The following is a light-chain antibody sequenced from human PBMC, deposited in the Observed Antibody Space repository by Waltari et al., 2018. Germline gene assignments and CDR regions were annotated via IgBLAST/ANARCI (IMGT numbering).Light chain of an antibody. V-gene: IGKV3-15*01. CDR1: QSIATN. CDR3: QQYNRWPPIA. CDR2: DAS. J-gene: IGKJ5*01. Sequence: PGGRATLSCRASQSIATNLAWYQQRRGQAPRLLIFDASTRATSISGRFSGSGSGTEFTLTISSLQSDASAVYYCQQYNRWPPIAFGQGTRLEIK.